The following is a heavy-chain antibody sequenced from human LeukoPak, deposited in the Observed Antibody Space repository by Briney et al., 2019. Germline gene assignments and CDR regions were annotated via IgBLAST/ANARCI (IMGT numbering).Heavy chain of an antibody. CDR3: ARKREDYYYGMDV. D-gene: IGHD6-25*01. V-gene: IGHV1-69*04. Sequence: SVKVSCKASGYTFTNYGISWVRQAPGQGLEWMGRIIPILGIANYAQKFQGRVTITADKSTSTAYMELSSLRSEDTAVYYCARKREDYYYGMDVWGQGTTVTVSS. J-gene: IGHJ6*02. CDR2: IIPILGIA. CDR1: GYTFTNYG.